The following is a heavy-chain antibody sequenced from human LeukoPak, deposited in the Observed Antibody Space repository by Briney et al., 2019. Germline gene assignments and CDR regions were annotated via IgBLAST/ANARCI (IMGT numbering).Heavy chain of an antibody. CDR3: ARDRLISSSSGDWFDP. D-gene: IGHD6-6*01. Sequence: ASVKVSCKASGYTFTGYYMHWVRQAPGQGLEWMGRINPNSGGTNYAQKFQGGVTMTRDTSISTAYMELSRLRSDDTAVYYCARDRLISSSSGDWFDPWGQGTLVTVSS. CDR1: GYTFTGYY. CDR2: INPNSGGT. V-gene: IGHV1-2*06. J-gene: IGHJ5*02.